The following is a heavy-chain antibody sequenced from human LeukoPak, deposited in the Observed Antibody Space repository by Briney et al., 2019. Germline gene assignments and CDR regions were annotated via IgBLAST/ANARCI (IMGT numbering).Heavy chain of an antibody. CDR2: ISYDGSNK. CDR3: AGDQAGSYSSGWYVRPSGFDY. Sequence: GGSLRLSCAASGFTFSSYAMHWVRQAPGKGLEWVAVISYDGSNKYYADSVKGRFTISGDNSKNTLYLQMNSLRAEDTAVYYCAGDQAGSYSSGWYVRPSGFDYWGQGTLVTVSS. CDR1: GFTFSSYA. D-gene: IGHD6-19*01. J-gene: IGHJ4*02. V-gene: IGHV3-30*04.